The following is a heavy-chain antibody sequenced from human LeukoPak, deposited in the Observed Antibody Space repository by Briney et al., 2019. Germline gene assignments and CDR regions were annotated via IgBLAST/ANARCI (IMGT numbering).Heavy chain of an antibody. D-gene: IGHD3-10*01. CDR1: GYSFTAFY. CDR3: ARDGEYGTGSYYRGCFDY. Sequence: ASVKVSCKASGYSFTAFYIHWVRQAPGQGLEWMGWIHPRSGETNYAYKFRGKVTMTRDTSISTTYMDLGSLGSDDTAVYYCARDGEYGTGSYYRGCFDYWGQGTLVTVSS. J-gene: IGHJ4*02. CDR2: IHPRSGET. V-gene: IGHV1-2*02.